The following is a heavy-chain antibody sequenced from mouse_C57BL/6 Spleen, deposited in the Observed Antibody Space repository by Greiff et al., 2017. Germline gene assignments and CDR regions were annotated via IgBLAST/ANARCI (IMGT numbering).Heavy chain of an antibody. CDR2: IHPSDSDT. Sequence: VQLQQPGAELVRPGSSVKLSCKASGYTFTSYWMHWVKQRPGQGLEWIGRIHPSDSDTNYNQKFKGKVTLTVDKSSSTAYMQLSSLTSEDSAVYYCAMRGDYDDYFDYWGQGTTLTVSS. J-gene: IGHJ2*01. CDR3: AMRGDYDDYFDY. D-gene: IGHD2-4*01. V-gene: IGHV1-74*01. CDR1: GYTFTSYW.